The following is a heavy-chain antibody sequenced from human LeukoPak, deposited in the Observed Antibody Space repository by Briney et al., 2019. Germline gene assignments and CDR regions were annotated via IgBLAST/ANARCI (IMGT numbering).Heavy chain of an antibody. CDR3: AGDFHDSFDI. CDR2: IWHDGSNE. CDR1: GFPFTTYA. Sequence: GGSLRLSCAASGFPFTTYAMHWVRQAPGKGPEWVALIWHDGSNENYADSVKGRFTVSRDNSKNTLYLQMNSLGVDDTAVYYCAGDFHDSFDIWGQGTMVIVSS. J-gene: IGHJ3*02. V-gene: IGHV3-33*01.